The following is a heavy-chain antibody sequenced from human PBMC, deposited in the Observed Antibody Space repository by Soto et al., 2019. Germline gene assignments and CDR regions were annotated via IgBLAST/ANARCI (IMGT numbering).Heavy chain of an antibody. V-gene: IGHV4-59*08. D-gene: IGHD2-2*01. CDR2: IYYSGST. CDR1: AGSISTYY. CDR3: ARFNYCNSGTSCCYYYGMDV. Sequence: PSETLSLTCTVSAGSISTYYWSWIRQPPGKGLDWIGYIYYSGSTNYNPSLKSRVTISVDTSKNQFSLKLTSVTAADTAVYYCARFNYCNSGTSCCYYYGMDVWGQGTTVTVSS. J-gene: IGHJ6*02.